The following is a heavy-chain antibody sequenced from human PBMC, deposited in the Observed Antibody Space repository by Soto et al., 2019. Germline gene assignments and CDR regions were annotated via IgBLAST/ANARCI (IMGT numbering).Heavy chain of an antibody. CDR2: INHSGST. CDR3: ARIPIVVVPAAKVHWFDP. V-gene: IGHV4-34*01. J-gene: IGHJ5*02. CDR1: GGSFSGYY. D-gene: IGHD2-2*01. Sequence: SETLSLTCAVYGGSFSGYYWSWIRQPPGKGLEWIGEINHSGSTNYNPSLKSRVTISVDTSKNQFSLKLSSVTAADTAVYYCARIPIVVVPAAKVHWFDPWGQGTLVTVSS.